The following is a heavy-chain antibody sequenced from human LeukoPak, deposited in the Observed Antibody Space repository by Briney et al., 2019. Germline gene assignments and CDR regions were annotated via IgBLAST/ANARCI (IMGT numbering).Heavy chain of an antibody. Sequence: ASVTVSCTASGYTFTGYYMHWVRQAPGQGLEWVGWIKANSGSTNYAQKFQGRVTMTRDTSISTAYMELSRLRSDDTAVYYCARVGAAAGSNAFDIWGQGTMVTVSS. V-gene: IGHV1-2*02. J-gene: IGHJ3*02. CDR1: GYTFTGYY. CDR3: ARVGAAAGSNAFDI. D-gene: IGHD6-13*01. CDR2: IKANSGST.